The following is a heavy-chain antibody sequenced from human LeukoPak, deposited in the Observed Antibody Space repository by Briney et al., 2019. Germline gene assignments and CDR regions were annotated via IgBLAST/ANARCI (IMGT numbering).Heavy chain of an antibody. Sequence: SETLSLTCTVSGGSISSYYWSWIRQPPGKGLEWIGYIYYSGSTYYNPSLKSRVTISVDTSKNQFSLKLSSVTAADTAVYYCARHKSDYGDYYYYYYYMDVWGKGTTVTISS. D-gene: IGHD4-17*01. CDR1: GGSISSYY. J-gene: IGHJ6*03. CDR2: IYYSGST. CDR3: ARHKSDYGDYYYYYYYMDV. V-gene: IGHV4-59*08.